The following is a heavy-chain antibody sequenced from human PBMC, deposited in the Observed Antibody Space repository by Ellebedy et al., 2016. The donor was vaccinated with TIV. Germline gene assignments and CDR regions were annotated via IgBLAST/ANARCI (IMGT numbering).Heavy chain of an antibody. Sequence: GESLKISCAASGFTFDDYVMHWVRPVPGKGLQWVSLISWDGLNSYYADSVQGRFTISRDNSKNSLFLLMNSLTSDDSAFYYCARSYGPLYSDPFDYWGQGTLVTVSS. CDR2: ISWDGLNS. CDR3: ARSYGPLYSDPFDY. CDR1: GFTFDDYV. V-gene: IGHV3-43D*03. J-gene: IGHJ4*02. D-gene: IGHD2-8*01.